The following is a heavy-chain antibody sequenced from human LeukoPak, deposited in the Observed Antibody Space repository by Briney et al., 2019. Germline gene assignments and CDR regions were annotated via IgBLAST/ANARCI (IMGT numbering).Heavy chain of an antibody. CDR3: ARDDIEMATILDF. CDR2: ISSSGSTI. J-gene: IGHJ4*02. V-gene: IGHV3-11*01. Sequence: GGSLRLSCAASGFTFSDYYMSWIRQAPGKGLEWVSYISSSGSTIYYADSVKGRFTISRDNAKNSLYLQMNSLRAEDTAVYYCARDDIEMATILDFWGQGTLVTVSS. D-gene: IGHD5-24*01. CDR1: GFTFSDYY.